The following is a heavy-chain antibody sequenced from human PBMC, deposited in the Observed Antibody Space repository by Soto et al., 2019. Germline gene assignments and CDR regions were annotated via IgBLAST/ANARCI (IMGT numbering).Heavy chain of an antibody. CDR1: GFTFSSYA. CDR3: AKDGSGSGSYLDY. D-gene: IGHD3-10*01. Sequence: EVQLLESGGGLVQPGGSLRLSCAASGFTFSSYAMSWVRQAPGKGLEWVSAISGSGGSTYYADSVKGRFTISRVNSKNTLYLQMNSLRAEDTAVYYCAKDGSGSGSYLDYWGQGTLVTVSS. J-gene: IGHJ4*02. CDR2: ISGSGGST. V-gene: IGHV3-23*01.